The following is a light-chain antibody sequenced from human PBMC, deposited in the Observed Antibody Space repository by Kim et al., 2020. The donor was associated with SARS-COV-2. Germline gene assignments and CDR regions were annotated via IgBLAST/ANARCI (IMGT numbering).Light chain of an antibody. V-gene: IGKV1-9*01. CDR1: QGISSY. J-gene: IGKJ4*01. Sequence: DIQLTQSPSFLSASVGDRVTITCRASQGISSYLAWYQQKPGKAPKLLIYAASTLQSGVPSRFSGSGSGTEFTLTISSLQPEDFATYYCQQSHTTPLLTFGGGTKVDIK. CDR2: AAS. CDR3: QQSHTTPLLT.